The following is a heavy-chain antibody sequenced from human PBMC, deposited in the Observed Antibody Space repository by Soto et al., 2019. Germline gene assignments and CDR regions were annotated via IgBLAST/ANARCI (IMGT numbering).Heavy chain of an antibody. D-gene: IGHD1-26*01. CDR3: ARGPPYSGYVDY. V-gene: IGHV1-8*01. CDR2: MNPNSGNT. Sequence: QVQLVQSGAEVKKPGASVKVSCKASGYTFTSYDINWVRQATGQGLEWMGWMNPNSGNTGYAQKFQGRVTMTRNTSKRTANMERSSLRSEDTAVYYCARGPPYSGYVDYWGQGTLVTVSS. J-gene: IGHJ4*02. CDR1: GYTFTSYD.